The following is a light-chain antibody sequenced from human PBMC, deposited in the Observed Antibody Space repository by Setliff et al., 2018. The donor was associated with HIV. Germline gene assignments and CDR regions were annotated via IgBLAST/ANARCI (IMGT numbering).Light chain of an antibody. Sequence: SYELTQPPSVSVSPGRTASITCSGDKLGDKYACWYQQKPGQSPVLVIYQDSKRPSGIPERFSGSNSGNTATLTISGTQAMDEADYYCQAWDSSTADYVFGTWTKV. J-gene: IGLJ1*01. CDR3: QAWDSSTADYV. CDR1: KLGDKY. V-gene: IGLV3-1*01. CDR2: QDS.